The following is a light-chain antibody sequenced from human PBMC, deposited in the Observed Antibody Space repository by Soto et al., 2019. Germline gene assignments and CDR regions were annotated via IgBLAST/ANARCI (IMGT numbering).Light chain of an antibody. CDR2: KIS. Sequence: IVMTRTPLPSPVSPEQPAPISSSHSQTLVHCDGKPSLIWLQQRPGQPSRVLIYKISARLSGVPDRFSGSGAVTDFTLKISRVEPEDVGVYYCMQATQFPYTFGQGTRREIK. J-gene: IGKJ2*01. CDR1: QTLVHCDGKPS. V-gene: IGKV2-24*01. CDR3: MQATQFPYT.